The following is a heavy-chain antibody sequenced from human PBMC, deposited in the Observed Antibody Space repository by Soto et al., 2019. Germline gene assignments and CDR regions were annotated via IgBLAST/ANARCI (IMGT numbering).Heavy chain of an antibody. V-gene: IGHV4-31*03. Sequence: QVQLQESGPGLVKPSQTLSLTCTVSGGSISSGGYYRSWIRQHPGKGLEWIGYIYYSGSTYYNPSLKSRVTISVDTSKNQFSLKLSSVTAADTAVYYCARGVVVAATREGTEPDYFDYWGQGTLVTVSS. CDR2: IYYSGST. CDR3: ARGVVVAATREGTEPDYFDY. CDR1: GGSISSGGYY. J-gene: IGHJ4*02. D-gene: IGHD2-15*01.